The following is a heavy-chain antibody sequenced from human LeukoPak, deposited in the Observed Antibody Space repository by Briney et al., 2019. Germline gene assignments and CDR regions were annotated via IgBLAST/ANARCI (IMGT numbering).Heavy chain of an antibody. Sequence: GASVKVSCKASGYTFTSYDINWLRQATGQGLEWMGWMNPNSGNTGYAQKFQGRVTMTRNTSISTAYMELSSLRSEDTAVYYCARDSSSWYGYGMDVWGQGTTVTVSS. D-gene: IGHD6-13*01. CDR3: ARDSSSWYGYGMDV. CDR2: MNPNSGNT. J-gene: IGHJ6*02. V-gene: IGHV1-8*01. CDR1: GYTFTSYD.